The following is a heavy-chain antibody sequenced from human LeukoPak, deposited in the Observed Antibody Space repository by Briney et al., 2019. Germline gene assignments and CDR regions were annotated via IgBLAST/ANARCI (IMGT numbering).Heavy chain of an antibody. CDR1: GYTFTSYY. V-gene: IGHV1-46*01. D-gene: IGHD2-2*01. CDR3: ARGGVLVPAAIPKGFDP. J-gene: IGHJ5*02. Sequence: ASVKVSCKASGYTFTSYYMHWVRQAPGQGLEWMGIINPSGGSTSYAQKFQGRVTMTRDTSITTAYMELSRLTSDDTAVYYCARGGVLVPAAIPKGFDPWGQGTLVTVSS. CDR2: INPSGGST.